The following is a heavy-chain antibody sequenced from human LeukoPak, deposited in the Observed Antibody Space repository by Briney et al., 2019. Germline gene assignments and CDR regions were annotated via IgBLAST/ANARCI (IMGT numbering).Heavy chain of an antibody. CDR2: IYYSGST. CDR3: AREGDSYGYGIDY. D-gene: IGHD5-18*01. J-gene: IGHJ4*02. CDR1: GGSISSYY. Sequence: PSETLSLTCTVSGGSISSYYWSWIRQPPGKGLEWIGYIYYSGSTNYNPSLKSRVTISVDTSKNQFSLKLSSVTAADTAVYYCAREGDSYGYGIDYWGQGTLVTVSS. V-gene: IGHV4-59*01.